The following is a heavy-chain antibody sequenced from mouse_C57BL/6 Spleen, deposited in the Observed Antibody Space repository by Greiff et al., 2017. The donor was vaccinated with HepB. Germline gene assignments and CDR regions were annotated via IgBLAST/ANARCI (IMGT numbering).Heavy chain of an antibody. CDR1: GFTFSSYA. J-gene: IGHJ1*03. D-gene: IGHD1-1*01. CDR2: ISSGGDYI. V-gene: IGHV5-9-1*02. CDR3: TRDTVVARGYFDV. Sequence: EVQVVESGEGLVKPGGSLKLSCAASGFTFSSYAMSWVRQTPEKRLEWVAYISSGGDYIYYADTVKGRFTISRDNARNTLYLQMSSLKSEDTAMYYCTRDTVVARGYFDVWGTGTTVTVSS.